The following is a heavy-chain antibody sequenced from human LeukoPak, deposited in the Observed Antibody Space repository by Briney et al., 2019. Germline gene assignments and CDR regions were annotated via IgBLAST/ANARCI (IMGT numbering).Heavy chain of an antibody. D-gene: IGHD6-13*01. J-gene: IGHJ4*02. CDR3: LVSSSSDY. CDR2: ITGSGGST. Sequence: GGSLRLSCVASGFIFCSYVMSWVRQAPGKGLEWVSAITGSGGSTYYADSVKGRFTISRDNSKNTLYLQMNSLRAEDTAVYYCLVSSSSDYWGQGTLVTVSS. CDR1: GFIFCSYV. V-gene: IGHV3-23*01.